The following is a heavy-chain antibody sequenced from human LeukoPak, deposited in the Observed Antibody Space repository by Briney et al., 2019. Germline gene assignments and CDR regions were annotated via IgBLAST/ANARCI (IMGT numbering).Heavy chain of an antibody. D-gene: IGHD3-22*01. CDR3: ARDAEIVVVITYFDY. V-gene: IGHV3-30*04. CDR1: GFTFSSYA. CDR2: ISYDGTNK. Sequence: GGSQRLSCAASGFTFSSYAMSWVRQAPGKGLEWVALISYDGTNKYYADSVKGRFTISRDNSKNTLYLQMNSLRAEDTAVYYCARDAEIVVVITYFDYWGQGTLVTVSS. J-gene: IGHJ4*02.